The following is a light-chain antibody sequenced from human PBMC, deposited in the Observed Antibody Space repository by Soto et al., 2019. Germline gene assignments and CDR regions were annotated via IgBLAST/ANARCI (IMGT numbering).Light chain of an antibody. CDR3: QQYHTYPLP. CDR2: GES. J-gene: IGKJ1*01. CDR1: HSVSISY. Sequence: ELVLTQSTGTLSLSPGERATFSCRASHSVSISYIAWYQQKRGQAPGRIIYGESIRDTGIPDRFSGSGSGTDFTLTISRLEPEDFPLYYCQQYHTYPLPFAQANEVDI. V-gene: IGKV3-20*01.